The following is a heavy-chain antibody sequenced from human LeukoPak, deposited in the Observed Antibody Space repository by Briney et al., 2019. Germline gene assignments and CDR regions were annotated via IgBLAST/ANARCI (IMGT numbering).Heavy chain of an antibody. J-gene: IGHJ4*02. Sequence: SETLSLTCAVSGGSISSSNWWSWVRQPPGKGLEWIGEIYRSGNTNYNPSLKSRVTISVDTSKNQFSLKLSSVTAADTAVYYCARASRDGYNSFDYWGQGTLVTVSS. D-gene: IGHD5-24*01. V-gene: IGHV4-4*02. CDR1: GGSISSSNW. CDR2: IYRSGNT. CDR3: ARASRDGYNSFDY.